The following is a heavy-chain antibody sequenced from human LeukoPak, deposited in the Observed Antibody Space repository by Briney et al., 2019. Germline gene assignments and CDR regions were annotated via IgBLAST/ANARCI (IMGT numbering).Heavy chain of an antibody. Sequence: PGGSLRLSCAASGFTFSSYAMSWVRQAPGKGLEWVSAISGSGGSTYYADSVKGRFTISRDNSKNTLYLQMNSLRAEDTAVYYCARAAGRSGWYSTDYWGQGTLVTVSS. J-gene: IGHJ4*02. D-gene: IGHD6-19*01. CDR3: ARAAGRSGWYSTDY. CDR2: ISGSGGST. V-gene: IGHV3-23*01. CDR1: GFTFSSYA.